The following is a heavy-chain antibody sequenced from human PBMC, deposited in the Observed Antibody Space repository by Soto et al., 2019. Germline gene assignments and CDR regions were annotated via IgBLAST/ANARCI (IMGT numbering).Heavy chain of an antibody. D-gene: IGHD3-10*01. CDR1: GGTFSNHA. CDR3: ARDQGITMVRGEFDY. Sequence: QVQLVQSGAEVKKPGSSVKVSCKASGGTFSNHAFSWVRQAPGQGLEWLGGIIPMFATADYAERFQDRLTIAADESTSTAYMELSSLRSEDTAVYYCARDQGITMVRGEFDYWGQGTLVTVSS. CDR2: IIPMFATA. J-gene: IGHJ4*02. V-gene: IGHV1-69*01.